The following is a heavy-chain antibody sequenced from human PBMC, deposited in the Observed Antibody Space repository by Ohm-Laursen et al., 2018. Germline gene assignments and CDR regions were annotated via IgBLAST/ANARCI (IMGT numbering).Heavy chain of an antibody. D-gene: IGHD5-24*01. J-gene: IGHJ4*02. Sequence: PSQTLSLTCAVSGGSISSYYWSWIRQPAGRGLEWIGRIHTSGTTNYNPSLQSRVTMSVDTSKNQFSLKLSSVTAADTAVYYCARGSRDGLYDYWGQGTLVTVSS. CDR2: IHTSGTT. CDR3: ARGSRDGLYDY. V-gene: IGHV4-4*07. CDR1: GGSISSYY.